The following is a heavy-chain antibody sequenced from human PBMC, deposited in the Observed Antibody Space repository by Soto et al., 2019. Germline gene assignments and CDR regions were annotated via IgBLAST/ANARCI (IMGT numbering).Heavy chain of an antibody. J-gene: IGHJ5*02. V-gene: IGHV1-24*01. CDR1: GYTLTELS. Sequence: ASVKVSCKVSGYTLTELSMHWVRQAPGKGLEWMGGFDPEDGETIYAQKFQGRVTMTEDTSTGTAYMELSSLRSEDTAVYYCARGAGYWRSTSCPNLHWFDPWGQGTLVTVAS. CDR3: ARGAGYWRSTSCPNLHWFDP. D-gene: IGHD2-2*01. CDR2: FDPEDGET.